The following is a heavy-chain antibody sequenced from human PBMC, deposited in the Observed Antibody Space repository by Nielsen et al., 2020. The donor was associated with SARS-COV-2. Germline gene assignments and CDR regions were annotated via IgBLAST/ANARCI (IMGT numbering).Heavy chain of an antibody. Sequence: GESLKISCEGSGFTFSDAWMSWVRQAPGKGLEWVGRIRSKTDGGTIDYATPVKGRFTISRDDSRNTLYLQMNSLKTEDTAIYYCTTFNWFDPWGQGTLVTVSS. CDR2: IRSKTDGGTI. CDR3: TTFNWFDP. CDR1: GFTFSDAW. J-gene: IGHJ5*02. V-gene: IGHV3-15*01.